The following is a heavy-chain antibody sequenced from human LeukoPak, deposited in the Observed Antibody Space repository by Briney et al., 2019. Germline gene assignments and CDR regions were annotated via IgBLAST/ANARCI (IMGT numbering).Heavy chain of an antibody. Sequence: PGGSLRLSCAASGFTFSSYGMHWVRQAPGKGLEWVAVIWYDGSNKYYADSVKGRFTISRDNAKNSLYLQMNSLRAEDTAVYYCAREFLGFKNSYYYDSSGYSGAFDIWGQGTMVTVSS. V-gene: IGHV3-33*01. CDR2: IWYDGSNK. J-gene: IGHJ3*02. CDR1: GFTFSSYG. D-gene: IGHD3-22*01. CDR3: AREFLGFKNSYYYDSSGYSGAFDI.